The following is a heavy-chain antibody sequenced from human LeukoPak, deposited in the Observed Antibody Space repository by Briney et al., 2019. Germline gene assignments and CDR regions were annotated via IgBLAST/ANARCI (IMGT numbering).Heavy chain of an antibody. J-gene: IGHJ4*02. CDR3: ARTGGGVGWFGTIDS. D-gene: IGHD1-14*01. CDR1: GGSISSGSYY. V-gene: IGHV4-61*09. Sequence: SETLSLTCTVSGGSISSGSYYWTWIRQPAGKGLEWIGHIYTSGATSYNPSLQSRVTISVDTSKHEFSLKQTSLTAADTAVYYCARTGGGVGWFGTIDSWGQGTLVTVSS. CDR2: IYTSGAT.